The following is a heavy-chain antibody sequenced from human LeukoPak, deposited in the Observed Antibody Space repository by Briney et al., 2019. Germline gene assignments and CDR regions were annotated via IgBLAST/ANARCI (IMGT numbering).Heavy chain of an antibody. Sequence: GGSLRLSCVGSGFSFSSDSMDWVRQAPGKGLEWVSSISSSTNYIYYADSVKGRFTISRENAKNSLYLQMNSLRAGDTAVYYCARGYSSGWYGYYFDYWGQGTLVTVSS. CDR1: GFSFSSDS. D-gene: IGHD6-13*01. V-gene: IGHV3-21*01. J-gene: IGHJ4*02. CDR2: ISSSTNYI. CDR3: ARGYSSGWYGYYFDY.